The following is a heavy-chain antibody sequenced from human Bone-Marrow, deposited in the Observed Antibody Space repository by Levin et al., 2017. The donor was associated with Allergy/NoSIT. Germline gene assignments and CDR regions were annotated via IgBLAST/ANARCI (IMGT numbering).Heavy chain of an antibody. D-gene: IGHD5-24*01. V-gene: IGHV4-39*01. CDR3: AGRFNIERWQISYYFDY. CDR2: VSDSGST. CDR1: GGSLSSSDYY. Sequence: KASETLSLTCTVSGGSLSSSDYYWGWIRQSPGTGLEWIGSVSDSGSTYFNWSLKSRVTISVDTSKNQLSLKLTSVTAADTAMYFCAGRFNIERWQISYYFDYWGQGALVTVSS. J-gene: IGHJ4*02.